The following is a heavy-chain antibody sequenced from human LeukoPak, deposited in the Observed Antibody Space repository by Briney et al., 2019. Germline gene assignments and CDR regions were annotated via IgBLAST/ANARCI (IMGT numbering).Heavy chain of an antibody. J-gene: IGHJ6*03. V-gene: IGHV1-2*06. CDR3: ARIQYQLLVNYYYYYMDV. D-gene: IGHD2-2*01. CDR2: INPNSGST. Sequence: ASVKVSCKASGYTFTGYYMHWVRQAPGQGLEWMGRINPNSGSTNYAQKFQGRVTITRNTSISTAYMELSSLRSEDTAVYYCARIQYQLLVNYYYYYMDVWGKGTTVTVSS. CDR1: GYTFTGYY.